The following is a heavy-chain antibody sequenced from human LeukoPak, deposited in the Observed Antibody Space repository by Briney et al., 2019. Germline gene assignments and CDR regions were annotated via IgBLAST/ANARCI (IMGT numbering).Heavy chain of an antibody. Sequence: ASVKLSCKASGYTFTSYGISWLRQAPGQRLEWMGSISAYNGNTNYAEKLQGRVTMTTDTSTSTAYLEVRSLRSDDTAVYYCARDPAYYYYMDVWGKGTTVTVS. CDR3: ARDPAYYYYMDV. CDR1: GYTFTSYG. V-gene: IGHV1-18*01. CDR2: ISAYNGNT. J-gene: IGHJ6*03.